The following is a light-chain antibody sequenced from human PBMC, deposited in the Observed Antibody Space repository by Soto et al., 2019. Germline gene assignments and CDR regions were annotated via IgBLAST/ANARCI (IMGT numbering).Light chain of an antibody. V-gene: IGKV3-20*01. CDR1: QSVSSSY. CDR2: GAS. CDR3: QQYGSSPPFT. Sequence: EIVLTQSPGTLSLSPGERATLSCRASQSVSSSYLAWYQQKPGQAPRLLIYGASSRATGIPDSFSGCGSGTDFTLTNSSLEPEDIAVYYCQQYGSSPPFTFGPGTNVDIK. J-gene: IGKJ3*01.